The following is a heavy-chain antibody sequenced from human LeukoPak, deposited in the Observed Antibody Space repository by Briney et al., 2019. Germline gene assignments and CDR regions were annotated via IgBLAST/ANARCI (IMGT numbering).Heavy chain of an antibody. CDR2: ISGSSSYI. Sequence: GGSLRLSCAASGFTFSSYSMNWVRQAPGKGLEWVSSISGSSSYIYYADSVKGRFTISRDNAKNSLYLQMNSLRAEDTAVYYCARDLIAAAGTGGAFDIWGQGTMVTVSS. V-gene: IGHV3-21*01. CDR3: ARDLIAAAGTGGAFDI. J-gene: IGHJ3*02. CDR1: GFTFSSYS. D-gene: IGHD6-13*01.